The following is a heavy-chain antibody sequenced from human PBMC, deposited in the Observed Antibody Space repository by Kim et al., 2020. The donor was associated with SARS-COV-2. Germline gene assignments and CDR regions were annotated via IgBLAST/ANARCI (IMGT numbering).Heavy chain of an antibody. CDR1: GFSLSTSGMC. J-gene: IGHJ6*03. Sequence: SGPTLVKPTQTLTLTCTFSGFSLSTSGMCVSWIRQPPGKALEWLARIDWDDDKYYNTSLKTRLTISKDTSKNQVVLTMTNMDPVDTATFYCARMRGLGTTVSRSYYSSMDGWGKGTTVTVSS. CDR3: ARMRGLGTTVSRSYYSSMDG. V-gene: IGHV2-70*11. CDR2: IDWDDDK. D-gene: IGHD4-17*01.